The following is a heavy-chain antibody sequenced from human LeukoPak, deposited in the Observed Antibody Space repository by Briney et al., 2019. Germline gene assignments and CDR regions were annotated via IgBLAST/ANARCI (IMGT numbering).Heavy chain of an antibody. D-gene: IGHD3-10*01. CDR2: MNPNSGNT. CDR3: ARDKRTYGSGSYYYFDY. CDR1: GYTFTSYG. Sequence: ASVKVSCKASGYTFTSYGISWVRQATGQGLEWMGWMNPNSGNTGYAQKFQGRVTMTRNTSISTAYMELSSLRSEDTAVYYCARDKRTYGSGSYYYFDYWGQGTLVTVSS. V-gene: IGHV1-8*02. J-gene: IGHJ4*02.